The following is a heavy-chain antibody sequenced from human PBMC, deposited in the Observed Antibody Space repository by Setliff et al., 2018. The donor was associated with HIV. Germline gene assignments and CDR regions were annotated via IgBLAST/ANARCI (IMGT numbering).Heavy chain of an antibody. Sequence: PGGSLRLSCAASGFTFSNYGMHWVRQAPGKGLEWVSVISYDGSRISYADSVKGRFTISRDDSKNTLFLQLNTLRPEDTAVYYGARDLNSDYLLDYWGQGTLVTVS. J-gene: IGHJ4*02. V-gene: IGHV3-30*19. CDR1: GFTFSNYG. D-gene: IGHD4-4*01. CDR3: ARDLNSDYLLDY. CDR2: ISYDGSRI.